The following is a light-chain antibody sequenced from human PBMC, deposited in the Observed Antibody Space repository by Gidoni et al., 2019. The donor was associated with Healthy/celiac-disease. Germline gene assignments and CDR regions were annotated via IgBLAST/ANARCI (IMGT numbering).Light chain of an antibody. Sequence: ELVLTQSPATLSLSPGERATLSCRASQSVSSYLAWYQQKPGQAPRLLTYDASNRATGIPARFSGSGSGTDFTLTISSLEPEDVAVYYCQQRSNWPPGITFXXXTRLEIK. J-gene: IGKJ5*01. CDR1: QSVSSY. CDR3: QQRSNWPPGIT. V-gene: IGKV3-11*01. CDR2: DAS.